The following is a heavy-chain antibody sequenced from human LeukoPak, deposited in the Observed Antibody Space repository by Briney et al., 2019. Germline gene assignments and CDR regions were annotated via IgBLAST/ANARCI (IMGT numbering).Heavy chain of an antibody. Sequence: GGSLRLSCAASGFTVSSNYMSWVRQAPGKGLEWVSVIYSGGSTYYADSVKGRFTISRDNSKNTLYLQMNSLRVEDTAVYYCARGRNYYGSGSYSKPYYYYYYMDVWGKGTTVTISS. V-gene: IGHV3-53*01. J-gene: IGHJ6*03. CDR1: GFTVSSNY. CDR2: IYSGGST. CDR3: ARGRNYYGSGSYSKPYYYYYYMDV. D-gene: IGHD3-10*01.